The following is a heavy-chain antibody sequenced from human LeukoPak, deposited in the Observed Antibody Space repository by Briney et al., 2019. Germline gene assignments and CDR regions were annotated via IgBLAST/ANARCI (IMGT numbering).Heavy chain of an antibody. CDR1: GGSISSYY. J-gene: IGHJ4*02. CDR3: ARQAVLWLRLGELSSFDY. V-gene: IGHV4-39*01. D-gene: IGHD3-16*02. CDR2: IYYSGST. Sequence: SETLSLTCTVSGGSISSYYWGWIRQPPGKGLEWIGSIYYSGSTYYNPSLKSRVTISVDTSKNQFSLKLSSVTAADTAVYYCARQAVLWLRLGELSSFDYWGQGTLVTVSS.